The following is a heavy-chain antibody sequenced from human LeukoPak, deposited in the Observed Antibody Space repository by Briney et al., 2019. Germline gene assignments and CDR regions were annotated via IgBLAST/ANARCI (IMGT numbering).Heavy chain of an antibody. J-gene: IGHJ4*02. Sequence: SETLSLTCTVSGGSISSSSYYWGWIRQPPGKGLEWIGSIYYSGSTYYNPSLKSRVTISVDTSKNQFSLKLSSVTAADTAVYYCARDMWLVRSFDYWGQGTLVTVSS. V-gene: IGHV4-39*07. D-gene: IGHD6-19*01. CDR2: IYYSGST. CDR1: GGSISSSSYY. CDR3: ARDMWLVRSFDY.